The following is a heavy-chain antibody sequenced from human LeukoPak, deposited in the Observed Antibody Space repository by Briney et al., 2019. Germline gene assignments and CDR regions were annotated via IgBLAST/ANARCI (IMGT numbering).Heavy chain of an antibody. CDR3: AREEQQLALDY. CDR1: GYTFTSYY. CDR2: INPSGGST. V-gene: IGHV1-46*03. Sequence: ASVKVSCKASGYTFTSYYMHWVRQAPGQGLEWMGIINPSGGSTSYAQKFQGRVTMTRDTSTSTVYMELSGLRSEDTAVYYCAREEQQLALDYWGQGTLVTVSS. J-gene: IGHJ4*02. D-gene: IGHD6-13*01.